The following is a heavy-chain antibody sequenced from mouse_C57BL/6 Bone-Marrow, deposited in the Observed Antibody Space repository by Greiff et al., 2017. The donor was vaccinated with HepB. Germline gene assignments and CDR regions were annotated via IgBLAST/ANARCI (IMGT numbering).Heavy chain of an antibody. Sequence: VQLQQSGPALVKPGASVKISCKASGYTFTDYYMNWVKQSHGKSLEWIGDINPNNGGTSYNQKFKGKATLTVDKSSSTSYMELRSLTSEDSAVYDCARRTYDGYYEAMDYWGQGTSVTVSS. CDR1: GYTFTDYY. V-gene: IGHV1-26*01. J-gene: IGHJ4*01. CDR3: ARRTYDGYYEAMDY. CDR2: INPNNGGT. D-gene: IGHD2-3*01.